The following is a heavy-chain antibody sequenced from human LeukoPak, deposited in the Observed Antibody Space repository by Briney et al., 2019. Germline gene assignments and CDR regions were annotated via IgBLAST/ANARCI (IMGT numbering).Heavy chain of an antibody. CDR1: GFIFSNYA. Sequence: GRSPRLSCAASGFIFSNYAMHWVRQAPGKGLEWVALISSDGSKTYHADSVKGRFTISRDNAKNSLYLQMNSLRAEDTAVFYCASLSYYYGSGSLFDYWGQGTLVTVSS. D-gene: IGHD3-10*01. CDR3: ASLSYYYGSGSLFDY. CDR2: ISSDGSKT. V-gene: IGHV3-30*07. J-gene: IGHJ4*02.